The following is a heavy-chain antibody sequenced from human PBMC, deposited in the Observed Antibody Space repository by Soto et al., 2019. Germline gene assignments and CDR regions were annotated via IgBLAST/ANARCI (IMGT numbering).Heavy chain of an antibody. V-gene: IGHV4-59*08. CDR1: GGSISSYY. Sequence: PSETLSLTCTVSGGSISSYYWSWIRQPPGKGLEWIGYIYYSGSTNYNPSLKSRVTISVDTSKNQFSLKLSSVTAADTAVYYCARSYYYYYGMDVWGQGTTVTVSS. CDR3: ARSYYYYYGMDV. J-gene: IGHJ6*02. CDR2: IYYSGST.